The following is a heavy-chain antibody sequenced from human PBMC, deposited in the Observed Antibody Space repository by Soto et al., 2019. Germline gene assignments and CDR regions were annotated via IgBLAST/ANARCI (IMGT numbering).Heavy chain of an antibody. V-gene: IGHV1-2*02. CDR2: INPNSGGT. Sequence: QVQLVQSGAEVKEPGASLKVSCKASGYSFTAYYLHWVRQAHGQGPEWMGWINPNSGGTNYAQKFQGRVTMTRDTSTSTVHMELSSLTSDDTAVYYCARKKSGDSVLLKYCGQGTPVTVSS. CDR3: ARKKSGDSVLLKY. D-gene: IGHD2-15*01. CDR1: GYSFTAYY. J-gene: IGHJ4*02.